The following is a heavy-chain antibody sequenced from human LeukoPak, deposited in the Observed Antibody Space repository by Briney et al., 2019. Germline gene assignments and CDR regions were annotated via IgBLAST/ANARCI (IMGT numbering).Heavy chain of an antibody. CDR3: ARDTGIAASADQFDY. CDR2: ISSSGSTI. V-gene: IGHV3-48*03. Sequence: VGTLRLSCAASGFIFNSYAMHWVRHAPGKGLEWVSYISSSGSTIYYADSAKGRFTISRDNAKNSLYLQMNSLRAEDTAVYYCARDTGIAASADQFDYWGQGTLVTVSS. CDR1: GFIFNSYA. J-gene: IGHJ4*02. D-gene: IGHD6-13*01.